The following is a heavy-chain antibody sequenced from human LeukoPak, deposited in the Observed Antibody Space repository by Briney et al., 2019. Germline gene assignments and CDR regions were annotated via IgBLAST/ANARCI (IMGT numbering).Heavy chain of an antibody. V-gene: IGHV3-74*01. J-gene: IGHJ5*02. CDR2: IYSEGSRT. D-gene: IGHD3-22*01. CDR1: GFTLSSYW. CDR3: ARDLGQYYDTSDNWFDP. Sequence: PGGSLRLSCAGSGFTLSSYWMHWVRQGPGKGLVWVSRIYSEGSRTTYADSVKGRFTISRDNAKNTLNLQMNSLRAEDTAVYYCARDLGQYYDTSDNWFDPWGQGTLVTVSS.